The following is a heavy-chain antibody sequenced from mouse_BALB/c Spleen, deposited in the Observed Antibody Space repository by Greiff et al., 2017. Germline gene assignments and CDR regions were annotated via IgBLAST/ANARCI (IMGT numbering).Heavy chain of an antibody. CDR3: ARGIYYGSSLFAY. D-gene: IGHD1-1*01. J-gene: IGHJ3*01. CDR2: ISYSGST. Sequence: EVKLQESGPSLVKPSQTLSLTCSVTGDSITSGYWNWIRKFPGNKLEYMGYISYSGSTYYNPSLKSRISITRDTSKNQYYLQLNSVTTEDTATYYCARGIYYGSSLFAYWGQGTLVTVSA. CDR1: GDSITSGY. V-gene: IGHV3-8*02.